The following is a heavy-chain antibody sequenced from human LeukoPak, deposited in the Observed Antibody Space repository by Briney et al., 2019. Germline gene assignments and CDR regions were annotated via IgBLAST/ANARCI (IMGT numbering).Heavy chain of an antibody. CDR2: SRNRAKSYTT. CDR3: SRDATGDH. V-gene: IGHV3-72*01. Sequence: GGSLRLSCAASGFIFSSYEIHWVRQAPGKGLEWVGRSRNRAKSYTTDYAASVKGRFTISRDDSKSTLYLQMNSLETEDTAVYYCSRDATGDHWGQGTLVSVSS. CDR1: GFIFSSYE. J-gene: IGHJ4*02.